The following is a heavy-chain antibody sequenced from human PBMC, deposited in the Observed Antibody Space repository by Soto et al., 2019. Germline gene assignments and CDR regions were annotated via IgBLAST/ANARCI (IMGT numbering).Heavy chain of an antibody. J-gene: IGHJ5*02. CDR1: GGSISSYY. Sequence: SETLSLTCTVSGGSISSYYWSWIRQPPEKGLEWIATIYYSGSTYYSPSLKSRVTISVDTSKNQFSLGLASVTAADTAVYYCARLNKPGWFDPWGQGTLVTVSS. V-gene: IGHV4-39*01. CDR3: ARLNKPGWFDP. CDR2: IYYSGST.